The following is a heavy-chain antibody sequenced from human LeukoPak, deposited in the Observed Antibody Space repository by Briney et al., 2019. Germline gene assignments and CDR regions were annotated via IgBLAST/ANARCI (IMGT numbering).Heavy chain of an antibody. CDR1: GGTFSSYA. J-gene: IGHJ5*02. CDR2: IIPIFGTA. CDR3: GSGSYYNWFDP. V-gene: IGHV1-69*05. Sequence: ASVKVSCKASGGTFSSYAISWVRQAPGQGLEWMGRIIPIFGTANYAQKFQGRVTITTDESTSPAYMELSSLRSEDTAVYYCGSGSYYNWFDPWGQGTLVTVSS. D-gene: IGHD3-10*01.